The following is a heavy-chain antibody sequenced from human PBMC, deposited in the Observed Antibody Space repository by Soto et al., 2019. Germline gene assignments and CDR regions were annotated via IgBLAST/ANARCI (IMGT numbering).Heavy chain of an antibody. Sequence: SETLSLTCSVSGGSISSAYWSWIRQPPGKGLEWIASIDYSENTHPNTSLKGRVTTSVGTSNNQFSLKLSSVTASDTSVYVCAKHSGYYHFDSWGQGTRVTVSS. D-gene: IGHD5-12*01. V-gene: IGHV4-59*03. CDR3: AKHSGYYHFDS. J-gene: IGHJ5*01. CDR1: GGSISSAY. CDR2: IDYSENT.